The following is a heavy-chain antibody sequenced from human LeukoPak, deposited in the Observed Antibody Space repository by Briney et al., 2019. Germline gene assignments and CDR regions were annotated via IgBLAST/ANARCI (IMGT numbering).Heavy chain of an antibody. CDR3: GRVGGRSKAAKGDAFDI. J-gene: IGHJ3*02. CDR2: ISSGSTYM. D-gene: IGHD6-6*01. Sequence: GGSLRLSCAASGFTFSSYSMNWVRQAPGKGLEWVSSISSGSTYMYYADSVKGRFTISRDNAQNSVFLQMNSLRAEDTAVYYCGRVGGRSKAAKGDAFDIWGQGTMVAVSS. CDR1: GFTFSSYS. V-gene: IGHV3-21*06.